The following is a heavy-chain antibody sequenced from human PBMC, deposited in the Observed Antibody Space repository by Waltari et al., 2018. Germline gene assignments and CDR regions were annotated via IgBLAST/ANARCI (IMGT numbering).Heavy chain of an antibody. J-gene: IGHJ4*02. CDR1: GFTFSSHG. V-gene: IGHV3-30*02. Sequence: QVQLVESGGGVVQPGGSLRLSCAASGFTFSSHGMHWVRQAPGKGLEWVAFIRYDGSNKYYADSVKGRFTISRDNSKNTLYLQMNSLRAEDTAVYYCAKDQGMATIMYYFDYWGQGTLVTVSS. CDR3: AKDQGMATIMYYFDY. CDR2: IRYDGSNK. D-gene: IGHD5-12*01.